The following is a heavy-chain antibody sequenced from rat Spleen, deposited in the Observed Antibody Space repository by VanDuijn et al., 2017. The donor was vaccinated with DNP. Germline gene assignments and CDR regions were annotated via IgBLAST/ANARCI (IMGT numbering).Heavy chain of an antibody. V-gene: IGHV5S13*01. CDR2: ISSRTGSA. CDR1: GFTFSNYG. D-gene: IGHD1-12*02. CDR3: ARDMDYYDGSYYRYYFDY. J-gene: IGHJ2*01. Sequence: EVQLVESGGGLVQPGRSLKLSCAASGFTFSNYGMAWVRQAPKEGLEWVASISSRTGSANYRDSVKGRFTISRDNAKSTLYLQMDSLRSEDTATYYCARDMDYYDGSYYRYYFDYWGQGVMVTVSS.